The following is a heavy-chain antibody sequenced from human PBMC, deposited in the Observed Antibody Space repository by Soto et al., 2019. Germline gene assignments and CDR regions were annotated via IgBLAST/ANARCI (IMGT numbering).Heavy chain of an antibody. J-gene: IGHJ5*02. CDR2: ISWNSVTI. CDR3: VRSSGSQPRAGWFDP. V-gene: IGHV3-9*01. CDR1: GFNFDDHA. D-gene: IGHD1-26*01. Sequence: EVQLVESGGGLAQPGWSRRLSCAASGFNFDDHAMHWVRQAPGKGLEWVSGISWNSVTINYADSVKGRFTISRDNAKRTLHLQMDSRGPEDTAFYYCVRSSGSQPRAGWFDPWGQGTLVTVS.